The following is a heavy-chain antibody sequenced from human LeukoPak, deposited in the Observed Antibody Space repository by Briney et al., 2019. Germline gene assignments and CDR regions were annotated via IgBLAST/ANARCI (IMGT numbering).Heavy chain of an antibody. J-gene: IGHJ3*02. CDR2: IYYSGST. CDR3: ASRVVGATRADAFDI. D-gene: IGHD1-26*01. Sequence: SETLSLTCTVSGGSISSYYWSWIRQPPGKGLEWIGYIYYSGSTNYNPSLKSRVTISVDTSKNQFSLKLSSVTAADTAVYYCASRVVGATRADAFDIWGQGTKVTVSS. V-gene: IGHV4-59*01. CDR1: GGSISSYY.